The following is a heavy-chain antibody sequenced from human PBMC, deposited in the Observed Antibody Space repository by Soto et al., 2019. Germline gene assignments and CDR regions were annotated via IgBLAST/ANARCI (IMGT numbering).Heavy chain of an antibody. CDR1: GYTFTSYG. D-gene: IGHD3-22*01. J-gene: IGHJ3*02. V-gene: IGHV1-18*01. CDR3: SLLYYYDSSGYYRYAFDI. Sequence: QVQLVQSGAEVKKPGASVKVSCKASGYTFTSYGISWVRQAPGQGLEWMGWISAYNGNTNYAQKLQGRVTMTTDTSTSTAEMELRSLRSHDTAVYYFSLLYYYDSSGYYRYAFDIWGQGTMVTVSS. CDR2: ISAYNGNT.